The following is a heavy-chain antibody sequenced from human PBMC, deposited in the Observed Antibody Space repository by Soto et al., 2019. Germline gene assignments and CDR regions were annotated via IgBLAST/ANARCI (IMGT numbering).Heavy chain of an antibody. Sequence: PGGSLRLSCAASGFTFSSYSMNWVRQAPGKGLEWVSSISSSSSYIYYADSVKGRFTISRDNAKNSLYLQMNSLRAEDTAVYYCARDGYYYGSGSPLGSYYYYYMDVWGKGTTVTVSS. CDR1: GFTFSSYS. CDR2: ISSSSSYI. CDR3: ARDGYYYGSGSPLGSYYYYYMDV. D-gene: IGHD3-10*01. J-gene: IGHJ6*03. V-gene: IGHV3-21*01.